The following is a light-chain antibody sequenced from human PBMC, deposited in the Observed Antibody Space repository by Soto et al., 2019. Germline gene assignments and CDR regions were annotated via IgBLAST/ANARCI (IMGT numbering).Light chain of an antibody. J-gene: IGKJ1*01. Sequence: EIVLTQSPGTLSLSPGERATLSCRDSQSVSSNYLAWYQRKPGQAPMLRLYGACSRAIDIPNRFSGSGSGTAFTLTMTRREPEDSAVYYCRPSGCSPPTFGQENKVDI. CDR1: QSVSSNY. CDR3: RPSGCSPPT. V-gene: IGKV3-20*01. CDR2: GAC.